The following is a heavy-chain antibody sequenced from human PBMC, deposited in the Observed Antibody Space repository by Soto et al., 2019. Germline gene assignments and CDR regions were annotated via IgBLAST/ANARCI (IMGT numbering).Heavy chain of an antibody. V-gene: IGHV3-9*01. CDR2: ISWHSGNL. CDR1: GFSCENYA. D-gene: IGHD4-4*01. Sequence: EVQLVESGGGLVQPGRSLRLSCAASGFSCENYAMHWVRQAPGKGLEWVSGISWHSGNLGYADSVRGRFTISRDNAKNSLYLQMNSLRPEDTGLYYCAKDKVYSNYEHYFDYWGQGTLVTVSS. CDR3: AKDKVYSNYEHYFDY. J-gene: IGHJ4*02.